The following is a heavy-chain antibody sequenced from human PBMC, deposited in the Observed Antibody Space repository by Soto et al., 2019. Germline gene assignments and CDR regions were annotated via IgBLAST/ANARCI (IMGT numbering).Heavy chain of an antibody. Sequence: PSETLSLTCSVSGGSVSSSSYYWSWIRQPPGKGLEWIGYIYYSGSTNYNPSLKSRVSISVDTSKNQFSLKVASATAADTAVYYCSSDYKSAWYPWSQGTLVTVSS. V-gene: IGHV4-61*01. D-gene: IGHD6-19*01. CDR3: SSDYKSAWYP. J-gene: IGHJ5*02. CDR2: IYYSGST. CDR1: GGSVSSSSYY.